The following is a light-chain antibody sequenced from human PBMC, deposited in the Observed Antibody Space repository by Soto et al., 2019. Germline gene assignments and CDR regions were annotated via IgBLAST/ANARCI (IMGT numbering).Light chain of an antibody. CDR1: NSDVGSYNF. J-gene: IGLJ1*01. V-gene: IGLV2-23*01. Sequence: QSVRTQGASVSGSPGRSITISCAGTNSDVGSYNFVSWLQQHAGKAPKLMIYEGNKRPSGVSNRFSGSKSGNTASLTISGLQTEAEADYYCCSYAGSGTYVFGTGTKVTVL. CDR3: CSYAGSGTYV. CDR2: EGN.